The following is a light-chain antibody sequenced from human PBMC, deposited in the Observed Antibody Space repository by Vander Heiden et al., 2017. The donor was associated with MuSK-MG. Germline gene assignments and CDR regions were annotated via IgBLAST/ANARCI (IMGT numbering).Light chain of an antibody. Sequence: SYVLTQPPSVPGAPGQPARITCRVVHSGSKSVHRYQQKPGQAPVLVVYDDSDRPSGIPERFSDSNSGNTATLTISRVEAGDEADYYCQVWDTSSEHSVFGGGTKLTVL. CDR2: DDS. CDR3: QVWDTSSEHSV. CDR1: HSGSKS. V-gene: IGLV3-21*02. J-gene: IGLJ3*02.